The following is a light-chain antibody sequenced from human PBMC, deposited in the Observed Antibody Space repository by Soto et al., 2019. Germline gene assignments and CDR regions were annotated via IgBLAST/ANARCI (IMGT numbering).Light chain of an antibody. CDR3: QQRSDWPTPT. Sequence: EIALTQSPATLSLSPGERATLSCRASQSIGSYLAWYQQIPGQAPRLLIYDASNRATGIPARFSGSGSGTDFTLTISSLEPEDFAVYYCQQRSDWPTPTFGGGTKVEIK. V-gene: IGKV3-11*01. CDR2: DAS. J-gene: IGKJ4*01. CDR1: QSIGSY.